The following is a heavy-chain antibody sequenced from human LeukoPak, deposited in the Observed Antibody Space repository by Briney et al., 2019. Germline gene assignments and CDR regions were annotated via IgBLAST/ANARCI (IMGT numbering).Heavy chain of an antibody. D-gene: IGHD6-6*01. V-gene: IGHV3-9*01. CDR2: ISWNSGSI. Sequence: PGGSLRLSCAASGFTFDDYAMHWVRQAPGKGLEWVSGISWNSGSIGYADSVKGRFTISRDNAKNSLYLQMNSLRAEDTALYYCAKDSEYSSSAVFDYWGQGTLVTVSS. CDR1: GFTFDDYA. J-gene: IGHJ4*02. CDR3: AKDSEYSSSAVFDY.